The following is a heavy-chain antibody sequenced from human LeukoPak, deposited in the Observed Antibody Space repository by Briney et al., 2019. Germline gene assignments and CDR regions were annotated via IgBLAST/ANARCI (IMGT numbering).Heavy chain of an antibody. CDR1: GYSISSGYY. CDR2: VFHSGST. V-gene: IGHV4-38-2*01. J-gene: IGHJ4*02. CDR3: ARVIAAAGTGWVDY. Sequence: PSETLSLTCAVSGYSISSGYYWGWIRQPPGKGLDWIGNVFHSGSTYYNPSLKSRVTMSVDTSKNQFSLKLTSVTAADTAVYYCARVIAAAGTGWVDYWGQGTLVTVSS. D-gene: IGHD6-13*01.